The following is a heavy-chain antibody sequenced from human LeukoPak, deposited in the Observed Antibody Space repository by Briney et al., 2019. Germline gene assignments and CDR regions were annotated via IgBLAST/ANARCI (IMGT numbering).Heavy chain of an antibody. Sequence: SETLSLTCTVSGGSISSYYWSWIRQPAGKGLEWIGRIYTSGSTNYNPSLKSRVTMSVDMSTNQFSLKLSSVTAADTAVYYCARAPEQWLANNWFDPWGQGTLVTVSS. CDR2: IYTSGST. CDR3: ARAPEQWLANNWFDP. CDR1: GGSISSYY. V-gene: IGHV4-4*07. J-gene: IGHJ5*02. D-gene: IGHD6-19*01.